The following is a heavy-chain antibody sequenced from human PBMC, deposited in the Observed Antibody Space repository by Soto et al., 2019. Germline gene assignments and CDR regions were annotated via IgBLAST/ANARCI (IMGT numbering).Heavy chain of an antibody. Sequence: QLQLQESGSGLVKPSQTLSLTCAVSGGSISSGGYSWSWIRQPPGKGLEWIGYIYHSGSTYYNPSLKSRVPISVDRSKNQFSLKLSSVTAADTAVYYCARGHTVTTLFFFDYWGQGTLVTVSS. D-gene: IGHD4-17*01. CDR3: ARGHTVTTLFFFDY. CDR2: IYHSGST. V-gene: IGHV4-30-2*01. CDR1: GGSISSGGYS. J-gene: IGHJ4*02.